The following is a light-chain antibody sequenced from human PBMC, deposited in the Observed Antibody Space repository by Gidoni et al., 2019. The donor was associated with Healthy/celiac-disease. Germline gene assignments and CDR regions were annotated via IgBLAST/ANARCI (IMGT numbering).Light chain of an antibody. Sequence: EIVLTQSPATLSLSPGTRATLSCRASQSVSSYLAWYQQKPGQAPRLLIYDASNRATGIPARFSGSGSGTDFTLTISSLEPEDFAVYYCQQRSNWPPVTFGGGTKVEIK. CDR1: QSVSSY. V-gene: IGKV3-11*01. CDR3: QQRSNWPPVT. J-gene: IGKJ4*01. CDR2: DAS.